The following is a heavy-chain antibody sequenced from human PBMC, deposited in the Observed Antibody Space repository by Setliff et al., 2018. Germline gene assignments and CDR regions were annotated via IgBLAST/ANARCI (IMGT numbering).Heavy chain of an antibody. CDR2: IHSSGRS. J-gene: IGHJ4*02. Sequence: SETLSLTCTVSDVSISGYYWSWIRQPPGKGLEWIGYIHSSGRSNYNPSLKSRVTTSIDTSKNQFSLKLSSVTAADTSVYYRARYRGGTMMAVWGQGTLVTVSS. CDR3: ARYRGGTMMAV. CDR1: DVSISGYY. D-gene: IGHD3-22*01. V-gene: IGHV4-4*08.